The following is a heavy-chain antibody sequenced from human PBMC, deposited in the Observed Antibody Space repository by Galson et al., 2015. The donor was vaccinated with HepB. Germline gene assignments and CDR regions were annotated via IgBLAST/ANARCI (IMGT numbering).Heavy chain of an antibody. CDR3: TRASSWGEVAGRGDDDFDL. CDR1: GFTFVSYW. V-gene: IGHV5-51*01. J-gene: IGHJ3*01. D-gene: IGHD6-19*01. Sequence: QSGAEVKKPGDSLKISCQGSGFTFVSYWIGWVRQMPGKGLEWLGIIYPGDSEIRYSPSFQGQVTLSAEKSIRTAYLQWISLKASDTATYYCTRASSWGEVAGRGDDDFDLWGQGTVVTASS. CDR2: IYPGDSEI.